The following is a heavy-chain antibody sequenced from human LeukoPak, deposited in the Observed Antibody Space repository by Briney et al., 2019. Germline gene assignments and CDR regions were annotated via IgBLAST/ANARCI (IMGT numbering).Heavy chain of an antibody. CDR2: IKEGGSET. CDR1: GFSFSSYW. J-gene: IGHJ4*02. Sequence: GGSLRLSCAASGFSFSSYWMSWVRQAPGKGLECVATIKEGGSETYYVDFVKGRFTISRDNAKNSLYLQMKSLRAEDTAVYYCAKITHRSDVDYWGQGTLVTVSS. D-gene: IGHD3-16*01. CDR3: AKITHRSDVDY. V-gene: IGHV3-7*01.